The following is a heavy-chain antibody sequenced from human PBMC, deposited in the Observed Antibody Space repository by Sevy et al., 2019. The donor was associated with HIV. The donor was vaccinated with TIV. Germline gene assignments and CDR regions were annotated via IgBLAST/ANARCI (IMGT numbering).Heavy chain of an antibody. J-gene: IGHJ6*02. CDR1: GGSLIGYY. CDR3: ARGGPQTTSYYYHGMDV. V-gene: IGHV4-34*01. D-gene: IGHD1-7*01. CDR2: INHSGST. Sequence: SETLSLTCTVYGGSLIGYYWTWIRQPPGKGLEWIGEINHSGSTNYNPSLKSRVTISVDTSKNHFSLKLTSLTAADTAAYYCARGGPQTTSYYYHGMDVWGQGTTVTVSS.